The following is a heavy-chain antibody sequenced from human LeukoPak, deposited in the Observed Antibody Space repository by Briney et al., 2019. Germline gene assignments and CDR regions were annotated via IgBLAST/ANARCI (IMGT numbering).Heavy chain of an antibody. J-gene: IGHJ3*02. CDR2: IYYSGST. Sequence: LRLSCAASGFTFSSYAMSWIRQHPGKGLEWIGYIYYSGSTYYNPSLKSRVTISVDTSKNQFSLKLSSVTAADTAVYYCAAGLDDAFDIWGQGTMVTVSS. CDR1: GFTFSSYA. CDR3: AAGLDDAFDI. V-gene: IGHV4-31*02.